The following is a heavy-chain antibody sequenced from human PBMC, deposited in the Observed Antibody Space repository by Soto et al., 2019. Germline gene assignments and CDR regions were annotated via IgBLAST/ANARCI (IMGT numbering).Heavy chain of an antibody. CDR2: ISAYNGNT. J-gene: IGHJ4*02. CDR1: GYTVTSSG. Sequence: ASVKVACKASGYTVTSSGIGWVGQAPGQGLEWMGWISAYNGNTNYAQKLQGRVTMTTDTSTSTAYMELRSLRSDDTAVYYCARGPSNWNYMDFDYWGQGTLVTVSS. CDR3: ARGPSNWNYMDFDY. D-gene: IGHD1-7*01. V-gene: IGHV1-18*01.